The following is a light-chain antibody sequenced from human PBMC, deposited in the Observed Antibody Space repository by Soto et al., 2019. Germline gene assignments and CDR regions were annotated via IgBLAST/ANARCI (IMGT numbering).Light chain of an antibody. CDR1: ESIDSW. V-gene: IGKV1-5*03. CDR3: QQYNSYRA. Sequence: DIQMTQSPSTLSASVGDRVTITCRASESIDSWLAWHQQKPGRAPKLLISKASSLESGVPSRFSGSGFGTEFTLNISSRQPDDFATYYCQQYNSYRAFGQGTKVEI. J-gene: IGKJ1*01. CDR2: KAS.